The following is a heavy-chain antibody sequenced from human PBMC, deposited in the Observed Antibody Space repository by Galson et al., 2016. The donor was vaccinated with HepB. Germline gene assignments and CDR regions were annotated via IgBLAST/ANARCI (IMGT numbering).Heavy chain of an antibody. CDR1: GFSFSSYG. V-gene: IGHV3-30*03. J-gene: IGHJ4*02. CDR2: ISYDVSNK. Sequence: SLRLSCAASGFSFSSYGMHWVRQAPGKGLEWVAVISYDVSNKKYADSVKGRFTISRDNSKNTLYLQMNSLRAEDTAVYYCARVSSGRGGLFNYWGQGTLVTVSS. CDR3: ARVSSGRGGLFNY. D-gene: IGHD6-19*01.